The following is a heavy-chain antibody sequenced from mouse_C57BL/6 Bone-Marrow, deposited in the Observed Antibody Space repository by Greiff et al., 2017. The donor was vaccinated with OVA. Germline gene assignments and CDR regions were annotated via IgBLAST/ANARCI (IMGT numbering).Heavy chain of an antibody. V-gene: IGHV7-1*01. J-gene: IGHJ4*01. CDR3: ARDAWGDY. Sequence: EVMLVESGGGLVQSGRSLRLSCATSGFTFSDFYMEWVRQAPGKGLEWIAASRNKANDYTTEYSASVKGRFIVSRDTSQSILYLQMNALRAEETAIYYCARDAWGDYWGQGTSVTVSS. CDR2: SRNKANDYTT. D-gene: IGHD2-13*01. CDR1: GFTFSDFY.